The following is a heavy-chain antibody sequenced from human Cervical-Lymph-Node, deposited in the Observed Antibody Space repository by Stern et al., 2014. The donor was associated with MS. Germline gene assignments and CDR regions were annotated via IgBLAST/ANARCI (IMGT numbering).Heavy chain of an antibody. CDR3: APSRVEMLRGVPFDY. V-gene: IGHV2-5*02. CDR2: AYWDDDK. CDR1: GFSLNTLGEG. J-gene: IGHJ4*02. D-gene: IGHD3-10*01. Sequence: ITLKESGPSLVRPTQSLTLTCTFSGFSLNTLGEGVGWIRQPPGQALEWLALAYWDDDKRYSPSLKSRLTIRKDTSKNHVVLTMTNMDPVDTATYYCAPSRVEMLRGVPFDYWGQGNLVTVSS.